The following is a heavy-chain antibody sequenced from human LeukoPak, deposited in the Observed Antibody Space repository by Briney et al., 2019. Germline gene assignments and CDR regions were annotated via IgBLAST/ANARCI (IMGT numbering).Heavy chain of an antibody. CDR1: GGSISSYY. J-gene: IGHJ6*03. V-gene: IGHV4-59*12. CDR3: ARDPDEQGNYYYYMDV. Sequence: SETLSLTCTVSGGSISSYYWSWIRQPPGKGLEWIGYIYYSGSTNYNPSLKSRVTISVDTSKNQFSLKLSSVTAADTAVYYCARDPDEQGNYYYYMDVWGKGTTVTISS. CDR2: IYYSGST.